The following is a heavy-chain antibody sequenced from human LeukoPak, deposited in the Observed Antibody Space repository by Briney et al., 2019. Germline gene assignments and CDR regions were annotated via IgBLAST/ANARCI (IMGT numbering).Heavy chain of an antibody. D-gene: IGHD1-26*01. CDR2: IILIFGTA. V-gene: IGHV1-69*01. CDR3: ASTVELETQYYCYFDL. Sequence: GASVKLSCKASGATFSSYAISRVRQAPGQGLEWMGGIILIFGTANYAQKFKGRVRITWDESTSTAYMEPRSLRSEDTAVYYCASTVELETQYYCYFDLWGRGTLVTASS. J-gene: IGHJ2*01. CDR1: GATFSSYA.